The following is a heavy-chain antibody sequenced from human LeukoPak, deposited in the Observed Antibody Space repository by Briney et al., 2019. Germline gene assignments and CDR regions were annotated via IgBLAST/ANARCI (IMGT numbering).Heavy chain of an antibody. CDR1: GFTFSNSA. Sequence: ASEKVSCKASGFTFSNSAMQWVRQARGQRLEWIGWIVVASGNTKYAQKFQERVTITRDMSTSTAYMELSSLRPEDTAVYYCAAAPIEMQQRGFDYWGQGSLVTVSS. J-gene: IGHJ4*02. CDR2: IVVASGNT. CDR3: AAAPIEMQQRGFDY. V-gene: IGHV1-58*02. D-gene: IGHD5-24*01.